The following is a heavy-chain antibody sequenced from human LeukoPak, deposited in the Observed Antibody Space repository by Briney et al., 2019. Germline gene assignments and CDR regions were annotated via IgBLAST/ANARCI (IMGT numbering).Heavy chain of an antibody. J-gene: IGHJ5*02. D-gene: IGHD5-12*01. V-gene: IGHV1-8*01. CDR3: ARGRDDSGYDYWFDP. CDR1: GYTFTSYD. CDR2: MNPNSGNT. Sequence: GASVKVSCKASGYTFTSYDINWVRQATGQGLEWMGWMNPNSGNTGYAQKFQGRVTMTRNTSISTAYMELSSLRSEDTAVYYCARGRDDSGYDYWFDPWGQGTLVTVSS.